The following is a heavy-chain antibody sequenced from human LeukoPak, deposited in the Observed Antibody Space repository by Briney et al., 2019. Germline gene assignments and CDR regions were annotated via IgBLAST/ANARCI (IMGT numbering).Heavy chain of an antibody. CDR3: ARVDSSGWGYFDY. Sequence: SETLSLTCTVSGGSISRGSYFWSWIRQPPGKGLEWIGYIYYSGSTNYNPSLKSRVTISVDTSKNQFSLKLSSVTAADTAVYYCARVDSSGWGYFDYWGQGTLVTVSS. J-gene: IGHJ4*02. V-gene: IGHV4-61*01. D-gene: IGHD6-19*01. CDR2: IYYSGST. CDR1: GGSISRGSYF.